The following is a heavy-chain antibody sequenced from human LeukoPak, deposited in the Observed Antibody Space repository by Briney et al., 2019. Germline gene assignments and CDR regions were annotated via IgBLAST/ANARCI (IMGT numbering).Heavy chain of an antibody. Sequence: SETLSLTCTVSGGSISSYYWSWIRQPAGKGLEWIGYIYYSGSTNYNPPLKSRVTISVDTSKNQFSLKLSSVTAADTAVYYCASYDFWSGSAVGGFDYWGQGTLVTVSS. CDR2: IYYSGST. V-gene: IGHV4-59*01. CDR1: GGSISSYY. D-gene: IGHD3-3*01. J-gene: IGHJ4*02. CDR3: ASYDFWSGSAVGGFDY.